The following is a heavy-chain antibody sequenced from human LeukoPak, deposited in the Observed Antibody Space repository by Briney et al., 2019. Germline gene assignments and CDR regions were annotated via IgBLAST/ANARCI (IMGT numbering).Heavy chain of an antibody. CDR2: INPNSGGT. Sequence: GASVKVSCKASGYTFTGYYMHWVRQAPGQGLEWMGWINPNSGGTNYAQKFQGRVAMTRDTSISTAYMELSRLRSDDTAVYYCAREELGYCSSTSCYTYFQHWGQGTLVTVSS. D-gene: IGHD2-2*02. V-gene: IGHV1-2*02. CDR3: AREELGYCSSTSCYTYFQH. CDR1: GYTFTGYY. J-gene: IGHJ1*01.